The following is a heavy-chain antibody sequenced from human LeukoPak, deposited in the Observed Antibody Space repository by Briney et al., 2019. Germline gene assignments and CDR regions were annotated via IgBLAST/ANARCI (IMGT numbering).Heavy chain of an antibody. Sequence: GGSLSLSCAASGFTFSSCWMHWGRQAPGKGLVWVSRINGDGSTSNYADSVKGRCTISRDNPKNTLYLQMNSLRAEDTAGYYCARASNRNSINFDYWGQGTLVTVSS. D-gene: IGHD1-1*01. CDR2: INGDGSTS. CDR1: GFTFSSCW. CDR3: ARASNRNSINFDY. J-gene: IGHJ4*02. V-gene: IGHV3-74*01.